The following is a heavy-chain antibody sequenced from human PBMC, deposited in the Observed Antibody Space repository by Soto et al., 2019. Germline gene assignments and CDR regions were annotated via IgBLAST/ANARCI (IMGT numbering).Heavy chain of an antibody. J-gene: IGHJ6*03. CDR3: AGNLYYDILTGYHSSYYYMDV. D-gene: IGHD3-9*01. CDR1: GCSISSYY. Sequence: PSETLSLTCTVSGCSISSYYWSWIRQPPGKGLEWIGYIYYSGSTNYNPSLKSRVTISVDTSKNQFSLKLSSVTAADTAVYYCAGNLYYDILTGYHSSYYYMDVWGKGTTVTVSS. V-gene: IGHV4-59*08. CDR2: IYYSGST.